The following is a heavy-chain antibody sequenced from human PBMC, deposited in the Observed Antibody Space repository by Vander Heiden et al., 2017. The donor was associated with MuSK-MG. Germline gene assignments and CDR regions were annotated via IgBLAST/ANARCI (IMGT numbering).Heavy chain of an antibody. Sequence: EVQLVESGGGLVQPGGSLRLSCAASGFTFSDHYMDWVRQAPGKGLEWVGRTRNKANRYTTEYAASVKGRFTISRDDSKNSLHLKMNSMKTEDTAVYYCARGFNYDSSGLDAFDIWGQGTMVTVSS. CDR1: GFTFSDHY. CDR3: ARGFNYDSSGLDAFDI. J-gene: IGHJ3*02. CDR2: TRNKANRYTT. V-gene: IGHV3-72*01. D-gene: IGHD3-22*01.